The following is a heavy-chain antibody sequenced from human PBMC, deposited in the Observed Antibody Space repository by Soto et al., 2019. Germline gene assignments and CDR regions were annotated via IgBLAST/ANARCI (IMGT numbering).Heavy chain of an antibody. CDR3: ASLGISALGGYYYYYMDV. CDR1: GGSISSGDYY. CDR2: IYYSGST. J-gene: IGHJ6*03. D-gene: IGHD2-15*01. Sequence: SETLSLTCTVSGGSISSGDYYWSWIRQPPGKGLEWIGYIYYSGSTYYNPSLKGRVTISVDTSKNQFSLKLSSVTAADTAVYYCASLGISALGGYYYYYMDVWGKGTTVTVSS. V-gene: IGHV4-30-4*02.